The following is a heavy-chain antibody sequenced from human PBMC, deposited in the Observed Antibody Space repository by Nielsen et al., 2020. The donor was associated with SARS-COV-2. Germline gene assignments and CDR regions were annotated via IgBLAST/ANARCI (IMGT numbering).Heavy chain of an antibody. CDR3: AKGSVYMEYFDH. Sequence: GESLKISCAASGFTFSIYAMHWVRQAPGKGLEWVAVVSNDGNIQYYSDSVKGRFTISRDNSKNTVYLQMNSLRPEDTAVYFCAKGSVYMEYFDHWGQGTLVTVSS. V-gene: IGHV3-30*18. J-gene: IGHJ1*01. CDR2: VSNDGNIQ. CDR1: GFTFSIYA. D-gene: IGHD5-18*01.